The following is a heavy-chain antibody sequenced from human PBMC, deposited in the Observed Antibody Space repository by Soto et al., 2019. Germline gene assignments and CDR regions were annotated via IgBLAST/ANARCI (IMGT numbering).Heavy chain of an antibody. J-gene: IGHJ4*02. CDR3: ARGTPGVSCSGGSCYSLPFDY. D-gene: IGHD2-15*01. CDR1: GGSFSGYY. CDR2: INHSGST. V-gene: IGHV4-34*01. Sequence: SETLCLTCAVYGGSFSGYYWSWIRQPPGKGLEWIGEINHSGSTNYNPSLKSRVTISVDTSKNQFSLKLSSVTAADTAVYYCARGTPGVSCSGGSCYSLPFDYWGQGTLVTVSS.